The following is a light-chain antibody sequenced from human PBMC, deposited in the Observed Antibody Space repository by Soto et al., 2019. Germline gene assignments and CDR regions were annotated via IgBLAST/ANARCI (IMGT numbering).Light chain of an antibody. CDR3: NSYTSSSTLV. Sequence: QSALTQPASVSGSPGQSITISCSGTSNDVGGYDYVSWYQQHPGKAPKLVIYEVTNRPSWVSNRFSGSKSGNTASLTIPGLQPEDEADYYCNSYTSSSTLVFGGGTKLTVL. J-gene: IGLJ2*01. CDR1: SNDVGGYDY. V-gene: IGLV2-14*01. CDR2: EVT.